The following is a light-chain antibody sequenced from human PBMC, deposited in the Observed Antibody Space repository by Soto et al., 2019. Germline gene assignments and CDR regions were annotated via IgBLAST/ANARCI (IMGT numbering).Light chain of an antibody. CDR2: EVT. CDR3: TSNTTTSTYV. Sequence: QSVLTQPASVSGSPGQSITISCTGTSSDVGGYDYVSWYQQHPGKAPKFMIYEVTHRPSGVSHRFSGSKSGNTASLTISGLQAEDEADYYCTSNTTTSTYVFGTGTKVTVL. CDR1: SSDVGGYDY. J-gene: IGLJ1*01. V-gene: IGLV2-14*01.